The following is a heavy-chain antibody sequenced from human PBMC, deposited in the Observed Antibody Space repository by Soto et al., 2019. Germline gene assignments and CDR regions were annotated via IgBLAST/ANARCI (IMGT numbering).Heavy chain of an antibody. CDR1: GYSFTSDW. D-gene: IGHD6-13*01. CDR2: IYPGDSDT. Sequence: GESLKISFKGSGYSFTSDWIGWVRQMPGKGLEWMGIIYPGDSDTRYSPSFQGQVTISADKSISTAYLQWNSLKASDTAMYYCARPRSSSRNYYGMDVWGQGTTVTVSS. CDR3: ARPRSSSRNYYGMDV. V-gene: IGHV5-51*01. J-gene: IGHJ6*02.